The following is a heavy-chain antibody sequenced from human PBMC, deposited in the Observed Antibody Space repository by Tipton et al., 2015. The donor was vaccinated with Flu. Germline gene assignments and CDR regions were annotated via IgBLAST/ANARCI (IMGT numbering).Heavy chain of an antibody. CDR3: ARGDYGDYDHEADGFDI. D-gene: IGHD4-17*01. V-gene: IGHV4-34*01. CDR1: GGSFSGYY. Sequence: LRLSCAVNGGSFSGYYWSWIRQPPGKGLEWIGEINHGGSTNCNKSLKSRVTMSVDTSMNQFSLKVTSVTAADTAMYYCARGDYGDYDHEADGFDIWGRGTLVTVSA. J-gene: IGHJ3*02. CDR2: INHGGST.